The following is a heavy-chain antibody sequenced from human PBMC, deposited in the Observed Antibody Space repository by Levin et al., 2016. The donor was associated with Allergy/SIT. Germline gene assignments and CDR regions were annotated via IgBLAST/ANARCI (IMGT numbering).Heavy chain of an antibody. CDR2: IYNSGST. CDR3: AIGAVAASFDY. V-gene: IGHV4-31*02. D-gene: IGHD6-19*01. J-gene: IGHJ4*02. Sequence: WIRQPPGKGLEWIGSIYNSGSTYYTPSLESRVSISVDTSKNQFSLNMSSVTAADTAAYYCAIGAVAASFDYWGQGALVTVSS.